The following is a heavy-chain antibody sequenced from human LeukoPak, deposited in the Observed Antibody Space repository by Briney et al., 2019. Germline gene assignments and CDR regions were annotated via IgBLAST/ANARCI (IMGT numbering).Heavy chain of an antibody. D-gene: IGHD3-10*01. CDR3: ARVSWFGEWYDY. CDR2: ISAYNGNT. CDR1: GYTFTSYG. Sequence: ASVKVSCKASGYTFTSYGISWVRQAPGQGREWMGWISAYNGNTNYAQKLQGRVTMTTDTSTSTAYMELRSLRSDDTAVYYCARVSWFGEWYDYWGQGTLVTVSS. J-gene: IGHJ4*02. V-gene: IGHV1-18*01.